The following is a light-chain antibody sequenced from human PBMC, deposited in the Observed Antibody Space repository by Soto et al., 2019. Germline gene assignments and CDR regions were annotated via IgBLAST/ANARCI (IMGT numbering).Light chain of an antibody. J-gene: IGKJ4*01. Sequence: DIQMTQSPSFLSASVGDRVTITCRASQAMSNYLNWYQQKPGKAPNLLIFGAKTLQSGVPSRFSGSGYGTDFTLTITTLQPEDFATYYCQQSYSTPLTFGGGTKVDIK. V-gene: IGKV1-39*01. CDR1: QAMSNY. CDR2: GAK. CDR3: QQSYSTPLT.